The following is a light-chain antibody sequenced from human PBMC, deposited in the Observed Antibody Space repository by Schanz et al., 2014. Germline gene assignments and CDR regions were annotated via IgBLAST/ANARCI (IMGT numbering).Light chain of an antibody. Sequence: EIVLAQSPGTLSLSPGERATLSCRASQSVTSSYLAWYQQKPGQAPRVLIYGASSRATGIRDSFSGSGSGTDFTLTISRLEPEDFAVYYCHQCDTSPFTFGPGTKVEIK. CDR2: GAS. V-gene: IGKV3-20*01. CDR3: HQCDTSPFT. J-gene: IGKJ3*01. CDR1: QSVTSSY.